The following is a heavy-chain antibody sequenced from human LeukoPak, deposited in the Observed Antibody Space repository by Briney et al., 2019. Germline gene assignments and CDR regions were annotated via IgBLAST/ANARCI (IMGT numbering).Heavy chain of an antibody. CDR1: GYTFTSYG. CDR2: ISAHNGNT. D-gene: IGHD3-22*01. CDR3: ARDLGNYYDSSGYGWFDP. J-gene: IGHJ5*02. Sequence: GASVKVSCKASGYTFTSYGISWVRQAPGQGLEWMGWISAHNGNTNYAQKLQGRVTMTTDTSTSTAYMELRSLRSDDTAVYYCARDLGNYYDSSGYGWFDPWGQGTLVTVSS. V-gene: IGHV1-18*01.